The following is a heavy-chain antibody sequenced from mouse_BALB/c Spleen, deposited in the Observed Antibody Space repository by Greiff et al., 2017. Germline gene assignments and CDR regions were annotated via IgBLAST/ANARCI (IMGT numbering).Heavy chain of an antibody. CDR3: ARAYRYDGGNYAMDY. CDR1: GFNIKDTY. J-gene: IGHJ4*01. Sequence: EVQVVESGAELVKPGASVKLSCTASGFNIKDTYMHWVKQRPEQGLEWIGRIDPANGNTKYDPKFQGKATITADTSSNTAYLQLSSLTSEDTAVYYCARAYRYDGGNYAMDYWGQGTSVTVSS. CDR2: IDPANGNT. D-gene: IGHD2-14*01. V-gene: IGHV14-3*02.